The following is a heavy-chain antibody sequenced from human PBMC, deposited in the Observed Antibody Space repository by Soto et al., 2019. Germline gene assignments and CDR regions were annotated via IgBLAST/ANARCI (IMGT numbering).Heavy chain of an antibody. D-gene: IGHD3-16*01. V-gene: IGHV5-51*01. CDR3: ARHLRSYDFFQYYYGIDV. CDR1: GYNYNLHW. CDR2: IYPGDSDT. J-gene: IGHJ6*02. Sequence: GESLKISCRGSGYNYNLHWISWVRQKPGRGLEWMGIIYPGDSDTRYNPSFQGQVTISVDKSINAAYLQWDSLEASDTATYYCARHLRSYDFFQYYYGIDVWGQGSTVTVSS.